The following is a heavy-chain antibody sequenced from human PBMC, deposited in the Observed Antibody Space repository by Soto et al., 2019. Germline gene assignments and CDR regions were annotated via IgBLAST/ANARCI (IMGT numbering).Heavy chain of an antibody. CDR3: ARDGCSGGSCYGDYYYYYGMDV. CDR2: ISAYNGNT. CDR1: GYTSTSYG. V-gene: IGHV1-18*04. J-gene: IGHJ6*02. Sequence: ASVKVSCKASGYTSTSYGISWVRQAPGQGLEWMGWISAYNGNTNYAQKLQGRVTMTTDTSTSTAYMELRSLRSDDTAVYYCARDGCSGGSCYGDYYYYYGMDVWGQGTTVTVSS. D-gene: IGHD2-15*01.